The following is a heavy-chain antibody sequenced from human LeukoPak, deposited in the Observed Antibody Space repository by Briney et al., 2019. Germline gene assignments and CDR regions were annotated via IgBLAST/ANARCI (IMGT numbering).Heavy chain of an antibody. CDR1: GFTFTSSA. CDR3: AAGAHYYYYGMDV. CDR2: IVVGSGNT. Sequence: SVKVSCTASGFTFTSSAVQWVRQARGQRLEWIGWIVVGSGNTNYAQKFQERVTITRDMSTSTAYMELSSLRSEDTAVYYCAAGAHYYYYGMDVWGQGTTVTVSS. J-gene: IGHJ6*02. V-gene: IGHV1-58*01.